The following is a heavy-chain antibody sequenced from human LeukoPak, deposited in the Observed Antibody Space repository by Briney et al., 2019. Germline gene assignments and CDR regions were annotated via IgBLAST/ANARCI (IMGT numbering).Heavy chain of an antibody. V-gene: IGHV4-30-2*01. J-gene: IGHJ4*02. Sequence: PSETLSLTCTVSGGSISSNSYYCSWIRQPPGKGLEGVGYIRHTGATYYNPSLQSRVTISADRSKNQFSLNLSSMTAADTAVYYCTRGGIGYDSDYWGQGTLVIVSS. D-gene: IGHD5-12*01. CDR1: GGSISSNSYY. CDR3: TRGGIGYDSDY. CDR2: IRHTGAT.